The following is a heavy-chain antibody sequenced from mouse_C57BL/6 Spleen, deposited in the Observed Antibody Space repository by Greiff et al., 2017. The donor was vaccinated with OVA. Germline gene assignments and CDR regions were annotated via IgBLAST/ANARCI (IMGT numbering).Heavy chain of an antibody. J-gene: IGHJ4*01. CDR1: GYAFSSSW. V-gene: IGHV1-82*01. CDR2: IYPGDGDT. Sequence: VQLQQSGPELVKPGASVKISCKVSGYAFSSSWMNWVKQRPGTGLEWIGRIYPGDGDTNYNGKFKGKATLTADKSSSTAYMQLNSLTSEDSAVYFCARTYEGYTMDDWGQGTSVTVTS. D-gene: IGHD2-3*01. CDR3: ARTYEGYTMDD.